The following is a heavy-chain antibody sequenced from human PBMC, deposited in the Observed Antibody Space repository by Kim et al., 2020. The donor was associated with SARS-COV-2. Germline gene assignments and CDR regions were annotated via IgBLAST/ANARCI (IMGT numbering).Heavy chain of an antibody. CDR3: AKSVVGATLKYFDH. Sequence: GGSLRLSCAASGFRFINYAMSWVRQAPGKGLEWVSAVSGSGATTHYADSVKGRFTVSRDNSKNILYLQMDTLRAEDTAIYYCAKSVVGATLKYFDHWGQG. CDR1: GFRFINYA. V-gene: IGHV3-23*01. J-gene: IGHJ4*02. D-gene: IGHD1-26*01. CDR2: VSGSGATT.